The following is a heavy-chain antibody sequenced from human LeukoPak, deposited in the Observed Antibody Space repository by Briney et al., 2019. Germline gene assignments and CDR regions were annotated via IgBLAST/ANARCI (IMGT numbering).Heavy chain of an antibody. Sequence: SETLSLTCTVSGGSISSSSYYWGWIRQPPGKGLEWIGSIYYSGSTYYNPSLKSRVTISVDTSKNQFSLKLSSVTAADTAVYYCARDGVAGSWYGSYYYYYYMDVWGKGTTVTVSS. D-gene: IGHD6-13*01. V-gene: IGHV4-39*07. J-gene: IGHJ6*03. CDR1: GGSISSSSYY. CDR2: IYYSGST. CDR3: ARDGVAGSWYGSYYYYYYMDV.